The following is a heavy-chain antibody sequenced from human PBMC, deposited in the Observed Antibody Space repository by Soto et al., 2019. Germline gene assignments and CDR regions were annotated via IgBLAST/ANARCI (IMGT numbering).Heavy chain of an antibody. J-gene: IGHJ6*02. V-gene: IGHV4-31*03. D-gene: IGHD3-10*01. Sequence: SETLSLTCTVSGGSISSGGYYWSWIRQHPGKSLEWIVYIYHSGSTYYNPSLKSRVTISVDTSKNQFSLKLSSVTAADTAVYYCAREVGYYGSGDNNYYYYGMDVWGQGTTVTVSS. CDR3: AREVGYYGSGDNNYYYYGMDV. CDR1: GGSISSGGYY. CDR2: IYHSGST.